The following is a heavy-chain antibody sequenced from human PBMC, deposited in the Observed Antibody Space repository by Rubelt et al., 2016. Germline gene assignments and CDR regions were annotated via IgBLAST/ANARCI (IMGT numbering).Heavy chain of an antibody. CDR3: ARGDGHTPTFDY. D-gene: IGHD5-24*01. CDR1: SSYG. V-gene: IGHV3-33*05. Sequence: SSYGMHWVRQAPGKGLEWVAVISHDRSNKYYADSVKGRFTISRDNVKNSLYLQMSGLRAEETAVYYCARGDGHTPTFDYWGQGTLVTVSS. CDR2: ISHDRSNK. J-gene: IGHJ4*02.